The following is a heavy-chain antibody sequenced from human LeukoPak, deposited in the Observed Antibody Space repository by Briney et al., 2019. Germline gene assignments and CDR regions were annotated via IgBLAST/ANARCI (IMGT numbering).Heavy chain of an antibody. CDR2: ITWNSGIR. D-gene: IGHD6-6*01. J-gene: IGHJ3*01. V-gene: IGHV3-9*01. CDR3: VKDFEYSSSFWDAFDV. CDR1: GFTFDDYS. Sequence: GRSLRLSCAASGFTFDDYSMHWVRQAPGKGLDWVAGITWNSGIRGYAYSVKGRFTISRDNDKSFVYLEMNSLRTEDTAVYYCVKDFEYSSSFWDAFDVWGQGTMVTVSS.